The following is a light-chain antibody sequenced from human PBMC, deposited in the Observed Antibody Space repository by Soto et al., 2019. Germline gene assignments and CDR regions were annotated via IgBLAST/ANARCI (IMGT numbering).Light chain of an antibody. CDR3: QQYGTSPWT. CDR1: QSFDSNF. J-gene: IGKJ1*01. CDR2: GAS. Sequence: EIVLTQSPGTLSLSPGDRATLSCRASQSFDSNFLAWYQQKPGQAPRLLIYGASSRATDIPDTFSGSGSGTDFTLTISRLEPGDFAVYYCQQYGTSPWTFGQGTKVEIK. V-gene: IGKV3-20*01.